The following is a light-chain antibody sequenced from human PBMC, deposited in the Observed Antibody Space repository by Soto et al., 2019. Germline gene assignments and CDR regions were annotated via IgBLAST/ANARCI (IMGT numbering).Light chain of an antibody. CDR2: IND. CDR1: SSNIGDNP. J-gene: IGLJ1*01. CDR3: AAWDDSLNAL. Sequence: QSFLTPPPSASVTPGQRITISCSGSSSNIGDNPVNWYQQLPGSAPKLLIYINDQRPSGVPDRFSGSNSCTSASLAINGLQPDDEADYYCAAWDDSLNALFGTGTKLTVL. V-gene: IGLV1-44*01.